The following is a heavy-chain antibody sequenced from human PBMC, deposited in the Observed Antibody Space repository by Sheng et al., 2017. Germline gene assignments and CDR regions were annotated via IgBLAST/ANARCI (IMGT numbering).Heavy chain of an antibody. CDR2: VDPEDGET. V-gene: IGHV1-69-2*01. Sequence: EVQLVQSGAEVKKPGATVKISCKVSGYTFTDYYMHWVQQAPGKGLEWMGLVDPEDGETIYAEKFQGRVTITADTSTDTAYMELSSLRSEDTAVYYCATVPRGFSSSWYWSGWFDPWGQGTLVTVSS. D-gene: IGHD6-13*01. CDR3: ATVPRGFSSSWYWSGWFDP. J-gene: IGHJ5*02. CDR1: GYTFTDYY.